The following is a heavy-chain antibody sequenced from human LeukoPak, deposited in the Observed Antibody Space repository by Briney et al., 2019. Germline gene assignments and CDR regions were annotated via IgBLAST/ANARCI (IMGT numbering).Heavy chain of an antibody. CDR1: GFTFSSYW. CDR2: INSDGSST. J-gene: IGHJ3*02. V-gene: IGHV3-74*01. Sequence: GGSLRLSCAASGFTFSSYWMHWVRQAPGKGLVWVSRINSDGSSTSYADSVKGRFTISRDNAKNTLYLQMNSLRAEDTAVYYCARGVAYCGGDCYWNAFDIWGQGTMVNVSS. CDR3: ARGVAYCGGDCYWNAFDI. D-gene: IGHD2-21*02.